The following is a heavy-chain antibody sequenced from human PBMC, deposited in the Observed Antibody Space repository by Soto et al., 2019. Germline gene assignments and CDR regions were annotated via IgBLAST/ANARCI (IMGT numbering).Heavy chain of an antibody. CDR1: SGSISSSNW. CDR2: IYHSGST. Sequence: SETLSLTCAVSSGSISSSNWWSWVRQPPGKGLEWIGEIYHSGSTNYNPSLKSRVTISVDKSKNQFSLKLSSVTAADTAVYYCARTRDFWSGYREDAFDIWGQGTMVTVSS. CDR3: ARTRDFWSGYREDAFDI. D-gene: IGHD3-3*01. J-gene: IGHJ3*02. V-gene: IGHV4-4*02.